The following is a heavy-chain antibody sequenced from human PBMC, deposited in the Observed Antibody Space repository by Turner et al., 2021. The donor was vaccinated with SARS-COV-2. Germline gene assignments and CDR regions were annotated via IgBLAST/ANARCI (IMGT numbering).Heavy chain of an antibody. V-gene: IGHV4-34*01. D-gene: IGHD3-16*02. J-gene: IGHJ4*02. CDR3: ARIKDYDSLWGTYRYSDY. CDR1: GGSFSVYS. CDR2: FNHRGTT. Sequence: QVQLQQWGAGLLKPSETLSLTSAVFGGSFSVYSWSWIRQPPGKGLEWIGEFNHRGTTNYSPSLKSRVTISVDTSKNQFSLRLSSVTAADTAVYFCARIKDYDSLWGTYRYSDYGGQGILVTVSS.